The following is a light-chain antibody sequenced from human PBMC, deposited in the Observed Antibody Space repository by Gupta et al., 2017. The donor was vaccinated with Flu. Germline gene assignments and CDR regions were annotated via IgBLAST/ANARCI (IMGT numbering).Light chain of an antibody. V-gene: IGKV1-5*03. CDR3: QLDNNYSLT. Sequence: PSTLAASVGDRVTITCRASQSIVSWLAWYQQKPGKAPKLLIYKACSIESGVPSRFSGSSSGTEFTLTISSLQPDDFAAYYCQLDNNYSLTFGGGTKVEIK. CDR2: KAC. CDR1: QSIVSW. J-gene: IGKJ4*01.